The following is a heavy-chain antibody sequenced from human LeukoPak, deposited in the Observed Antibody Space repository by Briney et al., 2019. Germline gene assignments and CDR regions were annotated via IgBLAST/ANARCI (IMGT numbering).Heavy chain of an antibody. J-gene: IGHJ4*02. CDR3: ARARRVITIVLGVIIFFDY. Sequence: PSETLSLTCAVYGGSFSGYYWSWIRQPPGKGLEWIGEINHSGSTKYNPSLKSRVTISVDTSKNQFSLKLSSVTAADTAVYYCARARRVITIVLGVIIFFDYWGQGTLVTVSS. V-gene: IGHV4-34*01. D-gene: IGHD3-10*01. CDR2: INHSGST. CDR1: GGSFSGYY.